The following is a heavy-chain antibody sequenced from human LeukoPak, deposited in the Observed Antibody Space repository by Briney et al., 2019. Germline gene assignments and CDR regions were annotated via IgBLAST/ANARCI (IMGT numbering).Heavy chain of an antibody. V-gene: IGHV1-2*02. CDR1: GYTFTAYY. J-gene: IGHJ4*02. CDR2: LYPNTGDT. CDR3: ASVTYSDTSSDFDY. D-gene: IGHD3-16*01. Sequence: ASVKVSCKTSGYTFTAYYMHWVRQAPGQGLEWMGWLYPNTGDTKYAEKFQGRVTMTRDTSTGTAYMELSSLTTDDTAVYYCASVTYSDTSSDFDYWGQGALVTVSS.